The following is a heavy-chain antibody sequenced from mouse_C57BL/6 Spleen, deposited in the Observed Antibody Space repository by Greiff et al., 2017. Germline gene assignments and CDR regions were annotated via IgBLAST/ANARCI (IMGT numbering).Heavy chain of an antibody. J-gene: IGHJ4*01. CDR3: ARDFCYGSSEDAMDY. Sequence: EVQRVESGGGLVKPGGSLKLSCAASGFTFSDYGMHWVRQAPEKGLEWVAYISSGSSTIYYADTVKGRFTISRDNAKNTLFLQMTSLRSEDTAMYYCARDFCYGSSEDAMDYWGQGTSVTVSS. V-gene: IGHV5-17*01. D-gene: IGHD1-1*01. CDR2: ISSGSSTI. CDR1: GFTFSDYG.